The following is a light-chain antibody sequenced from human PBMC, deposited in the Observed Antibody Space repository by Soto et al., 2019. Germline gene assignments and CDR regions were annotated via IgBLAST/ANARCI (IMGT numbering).Light chain of an antibody. CDR3: QQSNDYSWT. CDR2: KAS. Sequence: IQMTQSPSTLSASVGDRVAITSRASQNIGIWLAWYQKKPGKAPRFLIYKASTLQTGVPSRFSGSGSGREFTLTISSLQPDDFATYYCQQSNDYSWTFGQGTKVEIK. V-gene: IGKV1-5*03. J-gene: IGKJ1*01. CDR1: QNIGIW.